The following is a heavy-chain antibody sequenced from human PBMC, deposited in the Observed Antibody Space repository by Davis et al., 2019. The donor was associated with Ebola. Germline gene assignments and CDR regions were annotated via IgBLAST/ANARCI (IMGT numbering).Heavy chain of an antibody. CDR2: ISSSSSYI. CDR3: ARDRAFGGVIVIGGWFDP. V-gene: IGHV3-21*01. CDR1: GFAFASYS. D-gene: IGHD3-16*02. J-gene: IGHJ5*02. Sequence: GESLKISCAASGFAFASYSMNWVRQAPGKGLEWVSSISSSSSYIYYADSVKGRFTISRDNAKNALYLQMNSLRAEDTAVYYCARDRAFGGVIVIGGWFDPWGQGTLVTVSS.